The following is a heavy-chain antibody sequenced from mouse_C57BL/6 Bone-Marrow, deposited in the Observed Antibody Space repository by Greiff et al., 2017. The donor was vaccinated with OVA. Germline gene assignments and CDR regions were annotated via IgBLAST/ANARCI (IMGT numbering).Heavy chain of an antibody. D-gene: IGHD1-1*02. CDR1: GYAFTNYL. V-gene: IGHV1-54*01. CDR2: INPGSGGT. CDR3: AIWDKGY. Sequence: QVQLKQSGAELVRPGTSVKVSCKASGYAFTNYLIDWVKQRPGQGLEWIGVINPGSGGTNYNQKFKGKATLTADKSSSPAYMQLSSLTSEDSAVYCCAIWDKGYWGQGTTLTVSS. J-gene: IGHJ2*01.